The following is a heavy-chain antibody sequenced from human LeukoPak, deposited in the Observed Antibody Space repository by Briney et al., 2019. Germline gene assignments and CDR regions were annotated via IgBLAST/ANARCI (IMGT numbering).Heavy chain of an antibody. J-gene: IGHJ4*02. V-gene: IGHV4-59*13. Sequence: SETLSLTCTVSSGSISSYYWSWIRQTPGKGLEWIGYIYYSGTTNYNPSLNSRVTISLDASNKQLSLTLSSVTAEDTAVYYCARCWSLTCRWGQGTLVTVSS. CDR2: IYYSGTT. CDR1: SGSISSYY. CDR3: ARCWSLTCR.